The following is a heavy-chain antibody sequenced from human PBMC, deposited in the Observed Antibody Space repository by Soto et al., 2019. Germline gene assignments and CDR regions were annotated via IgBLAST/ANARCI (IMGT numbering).Heavy chain of an antibody. Sequence: SGGSLRLSCATSGFIFSGSAMHWVRQASGKGLEWVGRIRSKSDNYATTYAASVKGRFTISRDDSKNTAYLQMNSLKTEDTAVYYCTMDDYGGNSAFRDYWGQGTLVTVSS. CDR3: TMDDYGGNSAFRDY. J-gene: IGHJ4*02. CDR2: IRSKSDNYAT. V-gene: IGHV3-73*01. D-gene: IGHD4-17*01. CDR1: GFIFSGSA.